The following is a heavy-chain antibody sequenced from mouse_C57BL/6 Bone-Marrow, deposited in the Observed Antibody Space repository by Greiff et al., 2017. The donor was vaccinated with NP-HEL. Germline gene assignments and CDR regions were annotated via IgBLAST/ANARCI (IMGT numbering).Heavy chain of an antibody. V-gene: IGHV10-1*01. J-gene: IGHJ2*01. Sequence: EVQLVESGGGLVQPKGSLKLSCAASGFSFNTYAMNWVRQAPGKGLEWVARIRSKSNNYATYYADSVKDRFTISRDDSESMLYLQMNNLKTEDTAMYYCVRQGYYYGSIYFDYWGQGTTLTVSS. CDR2: IRSKSNNYAT. CDR3: VRQGYYYGSIYFDY. D-gene: IGHD1-1*01. CDR1: GFSFNTYA.